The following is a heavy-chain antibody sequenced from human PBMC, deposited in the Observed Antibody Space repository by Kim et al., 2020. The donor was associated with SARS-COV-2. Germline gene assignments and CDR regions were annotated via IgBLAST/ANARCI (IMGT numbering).Heavy chain of an antibody. CDR3: ARGGSSGWDFDY. V-gene: IGHV3-48*04. J-gene: IGHJ4*02. Sequence: YYPDTVTGRFTISRDNAKNSLYLQMNSLRAEDTAVYYCARGGSSGWDFDYWGQGTLVTVSS. D-gene: IGHD6-19*01.